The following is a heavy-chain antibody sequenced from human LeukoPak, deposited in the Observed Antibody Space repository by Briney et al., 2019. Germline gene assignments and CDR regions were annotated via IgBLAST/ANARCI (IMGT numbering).Heavy chain of an antibody. J-gene: IGHJ4*02. CDR1: GFTFGPYT. CDR2: ISSSSDTI. D-gene: IGHD1-26*01. CDR3: AKIAGPEGARMIDY. Sequence: GGSLRLSCAASGFTFGPYTMNWVRQAPGKGLEWVSYISSSSDTIYYADSVKGQFTISRDNSKNTLYLQMNSLRADDTAVYYCAKIAGPEGARMIDYWGQGTLVTVSS. V-gene: IGHV3-48*01.